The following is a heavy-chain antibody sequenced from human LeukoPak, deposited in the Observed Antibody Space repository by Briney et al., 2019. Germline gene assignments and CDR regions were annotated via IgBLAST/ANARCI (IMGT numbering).Heavy chain of an antibody. J-gene: IGHJ5*02. CDR1: GGSISSSSYY. CDR2: IYYSGST. Sequence: SENLSLTCTVSGGSISSSSYYWRWIRQPPGKGLEWIGSIYYSGSTYYNPSLRSRVTISVDTSKNQFSLKVRSATAASTGVYYCARRFGSLYQLLPRVGWFDPGGQGTLVTVSS. CDR3: ARRFGSLYQLLPRVGWFDP. D-gene: IGHD2-2*01. V-gene: IGHV4-39*01.